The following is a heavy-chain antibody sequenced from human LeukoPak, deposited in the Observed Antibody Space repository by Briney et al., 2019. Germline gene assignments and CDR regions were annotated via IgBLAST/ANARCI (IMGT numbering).Heavy chain of an antibody. CDR1: GFSVSNNY. J-gene: IGHJ4*02. CDR2: IYADGQT. Sequence: GGSLRLSCAASGFSVSNNYVRWVRQPPGKGLEWVSVIYADGQTYYADSVRGRFTISRDNSKNTVYLQMSSLRAEDAAVCYCAREGIRHTGTWTFDYWGQGTLVTVSS. V-gene: IGHV3-53*01. CDR3: AREGIRHTGTWTFDY. D-gene: IGHD2-8*02.